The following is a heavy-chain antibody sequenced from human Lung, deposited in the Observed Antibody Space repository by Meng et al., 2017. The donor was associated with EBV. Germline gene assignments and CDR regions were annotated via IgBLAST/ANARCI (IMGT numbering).Heavy chain of an antibody. CDR2: IYNSGST. CDR3: ARGQKGYFDL. Sequence: QVHVPEPGPGLGKPLQALSLTCTVSGGSISSSNYYWSWIRQPPGKGLEWSGHIYNSGSTYYNPSLKSRITISVDTSKNQFSLKLSSVTAADTAVYYCARGQKGYFDLWGRGTLVTVSS. J-gene: IGHJ2*01. V-gene: IGHV4-30-4*01. CDR1: GGSISSSNYY.